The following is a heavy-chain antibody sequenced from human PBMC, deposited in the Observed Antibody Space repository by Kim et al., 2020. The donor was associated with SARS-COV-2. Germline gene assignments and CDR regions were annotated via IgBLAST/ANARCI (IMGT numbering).Heavy chain of an antibody. D-gene: IGHD6-19*01. CDR3: ARGGSGCDP. J-gene: IGHJ5*02. Sequence: GTNYAQKFQGRVTMTRDTYISTAYMELSRLRSDDTAVYYCARGGSGCDPWGQGTLVTVSS. V-gene: IGHV1-2*02. CDR2: GT.